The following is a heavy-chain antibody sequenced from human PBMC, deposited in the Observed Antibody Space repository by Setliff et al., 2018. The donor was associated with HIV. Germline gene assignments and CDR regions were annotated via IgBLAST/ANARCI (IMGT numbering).Heavy chain of an antibody. CDR3: ARQKKSSSWSPNDY. V-gene: IGHV4-34*01. CDR1: GESLSDYY. D-gene: IGHD2-2*01. CDR2: INHNKSS. J-gene: IGHJ4*02. Sequence: SETLSLTCAVYGESLSDYYWSWIRQPPGKGLEWIWEINHNKSSDYNPSLKSRVTMSVDTSKNQFSLKVKSVTAADTAVYYCARQKKSSSWSPNDYWGQGTLVTVSS.